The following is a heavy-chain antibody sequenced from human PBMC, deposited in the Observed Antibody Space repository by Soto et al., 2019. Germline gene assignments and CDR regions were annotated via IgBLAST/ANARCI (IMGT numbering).Heavy chain of an antibody. CDR1: GGSISSGGYS. CDR2: IYHSGST. D-gene: IGHD3-22*01. CDR3: ASYYDSSGYRGYFDY. V-gene: IGHV4-30-2*01. Sequence: QLQLQESGSGLVKPSQTLSLTCAVSGGSISSGGYSWSWIRQPPGKGLEWIGYIYHSGSTYYNPSLKSRVTISVDRSKNQCSLKLSSVTAADTAVYYCASYYDSSGYRGYFDYWGQGTLVTVSS. J-gene: IGHJ4*02.